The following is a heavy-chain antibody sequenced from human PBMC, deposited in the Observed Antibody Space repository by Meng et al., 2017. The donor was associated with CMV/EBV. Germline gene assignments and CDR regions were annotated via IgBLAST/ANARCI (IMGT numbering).Heavy chain of an antibody. CDR2: ISSSSSYI. D-gene: IGHD3-9*01. V-gene: IGHV3-21*01. CDR3: ARDAEYYDILTGHSYFDY. CDR1: FSRYS. J-gene: IGHJ4*02. Sequence: FSRYSMNWVRQAPGKGLEWVSSISSSSSYIYYADSVKGRFTISRDNAKNSLYLQMNSLRAEDTTVYYCARDAEYYDILTGHSYFDYWGQGTLVTVSS.